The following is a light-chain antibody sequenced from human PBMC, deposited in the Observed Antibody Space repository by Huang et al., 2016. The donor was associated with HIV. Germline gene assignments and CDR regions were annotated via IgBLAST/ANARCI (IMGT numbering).Light chain of an antibody. V-gene: IGKV1-5*03. Sequence: DIQMTQSPYTLSASVGDRVTITCRAIQTISTWLDWYQQKPGKAPKLLIYKSSNLEPGVPSRFSGSGSGTEFTLTISGLQPDDFATYYCQQYNSYSTFGGGTKVQIK. CDR2: KSS. J-gene: IGKJ4*01. CDR1: QTISTW. CDR3: QQYNSYST.